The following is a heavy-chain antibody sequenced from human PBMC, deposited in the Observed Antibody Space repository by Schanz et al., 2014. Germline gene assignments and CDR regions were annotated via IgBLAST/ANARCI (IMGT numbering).Heavy chain of an antibody. V-gene: IGHV3-23*01. CDR1: GFTFGDYA. CDR2: ISGDHRNT. J-gene: IGHJ4*02. CDR3: ARGLIAAAGGAFDY. D-gene: IGHD6-13*01. Sequence: EVQLLESGGGLVQPGGSLRLSCAASGFTFGDYAMTWVRQAPGKGLEWVSSISGDHRNTFYADSVKGRFTISRDNSKNTLYLQMNSLRAGDAAVYYCARGLIAAAGGAFDYWGQGTLVAVSA.